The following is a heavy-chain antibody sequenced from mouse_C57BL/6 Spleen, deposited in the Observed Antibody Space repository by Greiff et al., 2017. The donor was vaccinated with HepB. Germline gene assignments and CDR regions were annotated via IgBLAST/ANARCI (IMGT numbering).Heavy chain of an antibody. J-gene: IGHJ2*01. CDR3: ALMVTTGDFDY. D-gene: IGHD2-2*01. V-gene: IGHV1-4*01. CDR2: INPSSGYT. CDR1: GYTFTSYT. Sequence: VQLQQSGAELARPGASVKMSCKASGYTFTSYTMHWVKQRPGQGLEWIGYINPSSGYTKYNQKFKDKATLTADKSSSTAYMQLGSLTSEDSAVYYCALMVTTGDFDYWGQGTTLTVSS.